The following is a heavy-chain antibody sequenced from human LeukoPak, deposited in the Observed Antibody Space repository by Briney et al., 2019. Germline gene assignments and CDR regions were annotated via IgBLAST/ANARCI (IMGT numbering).Heavy chain of an antibody. CDR3: ARDEPTVTTGPPVGS. CDR2: TNGDGSTS. V-gene: IGHV3-74*01. Sequence: GGSLRLSCAASGFTFYSYRMHWVRQAPGKGLVWVSCTNGDGSTSNYADSVKGRFTISRDNAKNTLYLQMHSLRAEDTAVYYCARDEPTVTTGPPVGSWGQGTLVTVSS. CDR1: GFTFYSYR. D-gene: IGHD4-17*01. J-gene: IGHJ4*02.